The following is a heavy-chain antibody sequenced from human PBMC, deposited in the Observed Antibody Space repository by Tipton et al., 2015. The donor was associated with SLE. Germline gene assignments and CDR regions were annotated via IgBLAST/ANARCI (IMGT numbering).Heavy chain of an antibody. J-gene: IGHJ6*03. CDR3: ARDRAYDSSGSYYYYYYYMDV. CDR2: IYYSGST. Sequence: TLSLTCAVYGGSFSGYYWSWIRQHPGKGLEWIGYIYYSGSTYYNPSLKSRVTISVDTSKNQFSLKLSSVTAADTAVYYCARDRAYDSSGSYYYYYYYMDVWGKGTMVTVSS. V-gene: IGHV4-31*11. D-gene: IGHD3-22*01. CDR1: GGSFSGYY.